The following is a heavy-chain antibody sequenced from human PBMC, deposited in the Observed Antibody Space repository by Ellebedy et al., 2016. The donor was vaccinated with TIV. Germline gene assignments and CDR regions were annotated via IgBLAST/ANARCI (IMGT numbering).Heavy chain of an antibody. CDR1: GFTFRSHG. V-gene: IGHV3-30*03. J-gene: IGHJ4*02. Sequence: GESLKISXVASGFTFRSHGIYWVRQAPGKGLEWVAVISSDGSNKYYADSVKGRFTISRDNSKNTLYLQMNSLRTDDMPVYYCARGGSLGSSDYWGQGTLVTVSS. D-gene: IGHD3-16*01. CDR2: ISSDGSNK. CDR3: ARGGSLGSSDY.